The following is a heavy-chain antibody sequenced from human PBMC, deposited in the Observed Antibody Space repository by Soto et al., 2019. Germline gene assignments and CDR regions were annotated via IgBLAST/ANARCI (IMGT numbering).Heavy chain of an antibody. D-gene: IGHD3-9*01. J-gene: IGHJ4*02. CDR3: ARDLNRGRLVINCPDY. V-gene: IGHV3-21*01. CDR2: ISSSSSYI. Sequence: GGSLRLSCAASGFTFSSYSMNWVRQAPGKGLEWVSSISSSSSYIYYADSVKGRFTISRDNAKNSLYLQMNSLRAEDTAVYYCARDLNRGRLVINCPDYWGQGTLVTVSS. CDR1: GFTFSSYS.